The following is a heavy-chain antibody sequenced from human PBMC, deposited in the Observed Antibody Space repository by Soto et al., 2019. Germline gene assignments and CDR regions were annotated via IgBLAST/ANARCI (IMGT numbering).Heavy chain of an antibody. J-gene: IGHJ3*02. V-gene: IGHV3-33*01. Sequence: PGGSLRRSCAASGFAFSSCGMHWVRQAPGQGLEWVAAIWYDGSNENYADSVKGRFTISRDNSKTTLYLQMNSLSVEDTAVYYCARDSSGRGGAFHIWGQGTMVTVSS. D-gene: IGHD1-26*01. CDR2: IWYDGSNE. CDR1: GFAFSSCG. CDR3: ARDSSGRGGAFHI.